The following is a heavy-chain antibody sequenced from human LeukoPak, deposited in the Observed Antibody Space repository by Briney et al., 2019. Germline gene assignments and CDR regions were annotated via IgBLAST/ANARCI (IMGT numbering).Heavy chain of an antibody. V-gene: IGHV3-21*01. Sequence: GGSLRLSCVASGFTFSSHRMNWVRQAPGKGLEWVSSISRSPSYIYYVDSVKGRFTISRDNTKNSLYLRMTSLRAEDTAVYYCARSGGAYKPFDLWGQGTLVTVSS. CDR1: GFTFSSHR. CDR2: ISRSPSYI. CDR3: ARSGGAYKPFDL. J-gene: IGHJ4*02. D-gene: IGHD2-15*01.